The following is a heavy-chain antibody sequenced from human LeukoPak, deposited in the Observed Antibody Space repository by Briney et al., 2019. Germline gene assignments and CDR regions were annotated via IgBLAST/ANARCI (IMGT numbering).Heavy chain of an antibody. CDR1: GGSISSYY. CDR3: ARVYYDYVWGSYRSAPEHYFDY. J-gene: IGHJ4*02. CDR2: IYYSGGT. D-gene: IGHD3-16*02. Sequence: SETLSLTCTVSGGSISSYYWSWIRQPPGKGLEWIGYIYYSGGTNYNPSLKSRVTISVDTSKNQFSLKLSSVTAADTAVYYCARVYYDYVWGSYRSAPEHYFDYWGQGTLVTVSS. V-gene: IGHV4-59*01.